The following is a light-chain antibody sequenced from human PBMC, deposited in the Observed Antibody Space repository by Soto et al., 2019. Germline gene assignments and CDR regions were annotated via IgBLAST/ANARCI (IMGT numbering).Light chain of an antibody. CDR1: SSDVGGYNH. Sequence: QSVLTQPPSAPGSPGPSVTISCTGTSSDVGGYNHVSWYQQHPGKAPKLIISEVSKRPSGVPDRFSGSKSGNTASLSVSGLQAEDEADYYCSSLAGTFYVFGTGTKGTVL. CDR2: EVS. J-gene: IGLJ1*01. CDR3: SSLAGTFYV. V-gene: IGLV2-8*01.